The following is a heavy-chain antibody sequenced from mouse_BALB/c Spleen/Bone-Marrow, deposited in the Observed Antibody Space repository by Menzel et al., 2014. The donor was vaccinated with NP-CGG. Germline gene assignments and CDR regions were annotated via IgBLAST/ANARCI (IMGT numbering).Heavy chain of an antibody. D-gene: IGHD1-1*01. J-gene: IGHJ1*01. Sequence: QVQLQHSAAELARPGASVKMSCKASGYTFTSYTMHWVKQRPGQGLEWIGYINPSSGYTEYNQKFKDKATLTADKSSSTAYTQLSSLTSEDSAVYYCANYYGSSYGYFDVWGAGTTVTVSS. CDR2: INPSSGYT. CDR1: GYTFTSYT. CDR3: ANYYGSSYGYFDV. V-gene: IGHV1-4*02.